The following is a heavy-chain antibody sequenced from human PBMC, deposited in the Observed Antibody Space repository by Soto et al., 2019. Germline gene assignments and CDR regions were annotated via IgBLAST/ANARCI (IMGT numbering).Heavy chain of an antibody. D-gene: IGHD1-26*01. J-gene: IGHJ6*02. CDR3: TAGIVGDTNGMDV. CDR1: GFTFTDAW. V-gene: IGHV3-15*07. CDR2: IKGKSHGGTT. Sequence: EVQLVESGGDLVKPGGSLRLSCAASGFTFTDAWMNWVRQAPGKGLEWVGRIKGKSHGGTTDYAAPVKGRFTIARDDSKNTLYLQMNNLKTEDTAVYYCTAGIVGDTNGMDVWGQGTTVTVSS.